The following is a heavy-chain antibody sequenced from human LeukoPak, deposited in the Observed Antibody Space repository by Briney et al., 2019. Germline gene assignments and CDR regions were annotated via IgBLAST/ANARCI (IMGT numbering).Heavy chain of an antibody. CDR2: ISGSGDT. CDR1: GFTFSSYV. J-gene: IGHJ4*02. D-gene: IGHD5-12*01. V-gene: IGHV3-23*01. Sequence: GGSLRLSCTASGFTFSSYVMTWVRQAPGKGLEWVSGISGSGDTYYADSVKGRFTISRDNSRNRLYLQMNSLRAEDTAVYYCAKDLEIVATITGNWGQGTLVTVSS. CDR3: AKDLEIVATITGN.